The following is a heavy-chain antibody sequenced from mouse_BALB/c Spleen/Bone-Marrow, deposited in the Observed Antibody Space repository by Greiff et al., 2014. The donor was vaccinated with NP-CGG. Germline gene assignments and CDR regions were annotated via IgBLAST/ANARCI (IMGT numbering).Heavy chain of an antibody. V-gene: IGHV5-9-3*01. CDR2: ISSGGSYT. CDR1: GFTFSSYA. D-gene: IGHD1-1*01. Sequence: DVQLVESGGGLVKLGGSLKLSCAASGFTFSSYAMSWVRQTPEKRLEWVATISSGGSYTYYPDSVKGRFTISRDNAKNTLYLQMSSLRSEDTAMYYCARPPYYGSSEWYFDVWGAGTTVTVSS. CDR3: ARPPYYGSSEWYFDV. J-gene: IGHJ1*01.